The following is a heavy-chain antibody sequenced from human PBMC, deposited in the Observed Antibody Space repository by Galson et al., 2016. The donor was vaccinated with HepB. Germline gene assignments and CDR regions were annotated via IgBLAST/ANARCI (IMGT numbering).Heavy chain of an antibody. D-gene: IGHD6-13*01. CDR3: ATIGYDSTWSATGVPKFDF. V-gene: IGHV3-30*04. CDR1: GFTFSSYA. CDR2: ISYEESKN. J-gene: IGHJ4*02. Sequence: SLRLSCAASGFTFSSYAMHWVRQAPGKGLDWVASISYEESKNYYADSVKGRFTISRDNSKNTLYLQMNSLRAEDKAVYYCATIGYDSTWSATGVPKFDFWGQGTLVTVSS.